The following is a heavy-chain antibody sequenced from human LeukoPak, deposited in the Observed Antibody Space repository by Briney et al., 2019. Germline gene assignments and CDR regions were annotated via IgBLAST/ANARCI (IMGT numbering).Heavy chain of an antibody. D-gene: IGHD3-9*01. CDR1: GYTFTSYG. V-gene: IGHV1-18*01. CDR2: ISAYNGNT. CDR3: ARSGNILSGYYKARFDY. J-gene: IGHJ4*02. Sequence: ASVKVSCKASGYTFTSYGISWVRQAPGQGLEWMGWISAYNGNTNYAQKLQGRVTMTTDTSTSTAYMELRSLRSDDTAGYYCARSGNILSGYYKARFDYWGQGTLVTVSS.